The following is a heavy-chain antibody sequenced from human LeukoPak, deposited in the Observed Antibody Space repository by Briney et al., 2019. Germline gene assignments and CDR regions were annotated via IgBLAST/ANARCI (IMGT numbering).Heavy chain of an antibody. CDR3: ARDPLPYYYGSGIHDY. V-gene: IGHV3-23*01. J-gene: IGHJ4*02. CDR2: ISDSGDST. CDR1: GFSFSSYG. Sequence: GGSLRLSCAASGFSFSSYGMSWVRQAPGKGLEWVSGISDSGDSTYYADSVKGRFTISRDISKNTLFLQMNSLRAEDTAVYYCARDPLPYYYGSGIHDYWGQGTLVTVSS. D-gene: IGHD3-10*01.